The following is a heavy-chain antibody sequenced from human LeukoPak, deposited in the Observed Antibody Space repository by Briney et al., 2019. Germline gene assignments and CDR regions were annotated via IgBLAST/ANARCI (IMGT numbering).Heavy chain of an antibody. J-gene: IGHJ4*02. CDR3: SRDKGTSYLSSFDY. CDR2: ISFEGSNA. D-gene: IGHD6-6*01. Sequence: VGSLRLSCAASGFTFSSYVMRWVCEAPGRGLERGALISFEGSNAYYTDSVKGGFTISRDNSKNTLYMHKYSLIAADTVVYSCSRDKGTSYLSSFDYLGQGALVAVSS. CDR1: GFTFSSYV. V-gene: IGHV3-30*04.